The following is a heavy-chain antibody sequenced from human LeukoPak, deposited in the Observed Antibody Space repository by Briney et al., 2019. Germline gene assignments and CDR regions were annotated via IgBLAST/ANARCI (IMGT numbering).Heavy chain of an antibody. V-gene: IGHV3-66*02. Sequence: GGSLRLSCVVSGFTFSGNHMNWVRQAPGKGLEWVSVIYSDGDTYYADSVKGRFTISRDSSRNTLSLQMNSLKPDDTAVYYCARDPRDGYGHFDYWGQGTLVTVSS. CDR3: ARDPRDGYGHFDY. D-gene: IGHD5-24*01. J-gene: IGHJ4*02. CDR1: GFTFSGNH. CDR2: IYSDGDT.